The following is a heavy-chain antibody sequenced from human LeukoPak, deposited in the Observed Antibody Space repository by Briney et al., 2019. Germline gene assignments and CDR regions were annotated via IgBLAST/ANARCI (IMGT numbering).Heavy chain of an antibody. J-gene: IGHJ3*01. D-gene: IGHD1-14*01. CDR1: GFTFSSYT. Sequence: GGSLRLSCAASGFTFSSYTMNWVRQAPGKGLEWVSYISSSSGTISYTDSVKGRFTISRDNAKSLLYPQMNSLRAEDTAVYYCAKEKPGATRAFDVWGQGTMVAVSS. CDR3: AKEKPGATRAFDV. V-gene: IGHV3-48*01. CDR2: ISSSSGTI.